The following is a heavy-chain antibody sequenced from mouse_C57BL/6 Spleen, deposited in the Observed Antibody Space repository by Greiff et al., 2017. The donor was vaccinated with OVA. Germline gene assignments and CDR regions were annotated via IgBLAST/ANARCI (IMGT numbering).Heavy chain of an antibody. D-gene: IGHD1-1*01. J-gene: IGHJ4*01. CDR3: ARRGYGSSYAMDY. Sequence: QVQLQQPGAELVMPGASVKLSCKASGYTFTSYWMHWVKQRPGQGLEWIGEIDPSDSYTNYNQKFKGKSTFTVDKSSSTAYMQLSSLTSEDSAVYYCARRGYGSSYAMDYWGQGTSVTVSS. CDR2: IDPSDSYT. V-gene: IGHV1-69*01. CDR1: GYTFTSYW.